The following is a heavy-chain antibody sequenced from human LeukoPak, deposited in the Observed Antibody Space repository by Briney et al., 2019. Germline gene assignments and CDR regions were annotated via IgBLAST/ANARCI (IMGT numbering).Heavy chain of an antibody. V-gene: IGHV3-53*04. Sequence: GGSLRLSCAASGFTVRSNYMSWVRQAPGKGLEWVSVIYSGGSTYYADSVKGRFTISRHNSKNTLYLQMNSLRAEDTAVYYCAREYDYGDYFAFDIWGQGTMVTVSS. D-gene: IGHD4-17*01. CDR2: IYSGGST. CDR1: GFTVRSNY. CDR3: AREYDYGDYFAFDI. J-gene: IGHJ3*02.